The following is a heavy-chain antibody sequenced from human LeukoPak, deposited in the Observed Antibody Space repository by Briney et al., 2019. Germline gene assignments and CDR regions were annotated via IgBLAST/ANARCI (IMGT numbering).Heavy chain of an antibody. Sequence: GGSLRLSCGASGLIFSTYSMNWVRQAPGKGLEWVSYISSDSGTIYYADSVKGRFTISRDNAKNSLYLQMNSLRAEDTAVYYCARAAQPGFDPWGQGTLVTVSS. V-gene: IGHV3-48*01. D-gene: IGHD1-14*01. CDR2: ISSDSGTI. CDR3: ARAAQPGFDP. CDR1: GLIFSTYS. J-gene: IGHJ5*02.